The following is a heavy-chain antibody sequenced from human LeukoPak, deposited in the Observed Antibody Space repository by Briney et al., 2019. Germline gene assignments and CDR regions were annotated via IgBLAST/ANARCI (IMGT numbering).Heavy chain of an antibody. CDR2: ISGSGGHT. CDR3: AKEGRLTVAAVVVENYFDY. D-gene: IGHD3-22*01. Sequence: GGSLRLSCVGSGFTFSRSAMSWVRLAPGKGLEWVSGISGSGGHTYYTDSVKGRFTISRDNSGTTVSLQMNSLTTDDTAVYFCAKEGRLTVAAVVVENYFDYWGQGTPVIVSA. CDR1: GFTFSRSA. V-gene: IGHV3-23*01. J-gene: IGHJ4*02.